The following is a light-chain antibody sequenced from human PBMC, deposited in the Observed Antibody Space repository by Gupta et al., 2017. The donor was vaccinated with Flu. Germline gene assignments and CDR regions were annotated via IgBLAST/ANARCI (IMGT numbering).Light chain of an antibody. CDR2: QDS. CDR1: KLGDKY. J-gene: IGLJ3*02. Sequence: YGLTQPPSVSVSPGKTASITCSGDKLGDKYACWYQQKPGQSPVLVINQDSKRPSGIPERFSGSNSGNTATLTISGTQAMDEADYYCQAWDSSTWVFGGGTKLTVL. CDR3: QAWDSSTWV. V-gene: IGLV3-1*01.